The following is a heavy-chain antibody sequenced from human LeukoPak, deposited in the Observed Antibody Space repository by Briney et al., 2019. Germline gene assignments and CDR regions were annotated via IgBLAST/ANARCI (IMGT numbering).Heavy chain of an antibody. CDR1: GGSVSGYY. D-gene: IGHD3-3*01. Sequence: RPSETPSLTCAVYGGSVSGYYWSWIRQPPGKGLEWIGEISHRGRTHYNPSLKGRVTMSVDTSKNQFALEVDSVTAADTAVYYCARIPLYFLEPFDYWGQGTLVTVSS. J-gene: IGHJ4*02. CDR3: ARIPLYFLEPFDY. V-gene: IGHV4-34*01. CDR2: ISHRGRT.